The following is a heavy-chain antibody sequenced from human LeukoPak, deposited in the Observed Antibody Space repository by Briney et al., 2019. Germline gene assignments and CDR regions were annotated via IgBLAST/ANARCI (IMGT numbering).Heavy chain of an antibody. CDR2: ISSSSSYI. J-gene: IGHJ4*02. CDR1: GFTFSNYA. D-gene: IGHD3-22*01. CDR3: ARDRTSGRDYYDSSGFYYFDY. V-gene: IGHV3-21*01. Sequence: GSXRLSCAASGFTFSNYAMNWVRQAQGKGLEWVSSISSSSSYIYYADSVKGRFTISRDNAKNSLYLQMNSLRAEDTAVYYCARDRTSGRDYYDSSGFYYFDYWGQGTLVTVSS.